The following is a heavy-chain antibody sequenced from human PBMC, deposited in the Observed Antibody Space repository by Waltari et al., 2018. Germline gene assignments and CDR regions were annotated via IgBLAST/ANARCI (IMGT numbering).Heavy chain of an antibody. J-gene: IGHJ6*03. CDR3: AGLRFNYYYYYHMDV. CDR2: INHSGST. CDR1: GGSFSNYY. V-gene: IGHV4-34*01. D-gene: IGHD3-10*01. Sequence: QVQLQQGGAGLLKPSETLSLTCAVSGGSFSNYYWSWIRQSPGKGLEWIGEINHSGSTTVNPSLKSRVTILLDTSRNQFSLKVRSVTAADAAVYYCAGLRFNYYYYYHMDVWGNGTTVTVSS.